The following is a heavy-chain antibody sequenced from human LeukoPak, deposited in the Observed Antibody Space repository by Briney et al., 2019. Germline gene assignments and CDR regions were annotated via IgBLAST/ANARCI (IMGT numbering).Heavy chain of an antibody. Sequence: SETLSLTCTVSGGSISSSSYYWGWIRQPPGKGLEWIGSIYYSGNTYYNPSLKSRVTISVDTSKNQFSLRLSSVTAADTAVYYCARLRGYCSTNSCYAGTSMADYFDYWGQGTLVTVSS. J-gene: IGHJ4*02. CDR2: IYYSGNT. D-gene: IGHD2-2*01. V-gene: IGHV4-39*01. CDR1: GGSISSSSYY. CDR3: ARLRGYCSTNSCYAGTSMADYFDY.